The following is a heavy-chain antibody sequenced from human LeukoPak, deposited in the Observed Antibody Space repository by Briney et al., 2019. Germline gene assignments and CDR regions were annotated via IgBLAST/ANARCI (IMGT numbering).Heavy chain of an antibody. CDR2: IVVGSGNT. Sequence: SVKVSCKASGFTFTTSAIQWVRQARGQRLEWIGWIVVGSGNTNYPQKFQERVTITRDMSTSTAYMQLSSLTSEDSAVYYCAAGSGWYRFDYWGQGTLVTVSS. V-gene: IGHV1-58*02. CDR3: AAGSGWYRFDY. CDR1: GFTFTTSA. D-gene: IGHD6-19*01. J-gene: IGHJ4*02.